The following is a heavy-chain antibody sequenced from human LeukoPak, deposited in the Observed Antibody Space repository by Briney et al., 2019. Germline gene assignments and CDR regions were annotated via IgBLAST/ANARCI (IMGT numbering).Heavy chain of an antibody. CDR1: GFIFSSFG. V-gene: IGHV3-30*02. Sequence: GGSLRLSCAAFGFIFSSFGMHWVRQAPGKGLEWVAFIQDDESNKFYADSVKGRFTISRDNSKNTLFLQMNSLRPEDTALYYCAKQMVERPHYYYMDVWGKGTTVTVSS. J-gene: IGHJ6*03. CDR2: IQDDESNK. CDR3: AKQMVERPHYYYMDV. D-gene: IGHD2-15*01.